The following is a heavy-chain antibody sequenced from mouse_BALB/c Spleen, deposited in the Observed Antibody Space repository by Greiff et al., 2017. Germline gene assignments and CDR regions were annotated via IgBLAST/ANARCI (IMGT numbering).Heavy chain of an antibody. J-gene: IGHJ4*01. CDR2: INPSNGGT. CDR1: GYTFTSYY. V-gene: IGHV1S81*02. Sequence: QVQLQQSGAELVKPGASVKLSCKASGYTFTSYYMYWVKQRPGQGLEWIGEINPSNGGTNFNEKFKSKATLTVDKSSSTAYMQLSSLTSEDSAVYYCTRGGNYEEYYAMDYWGQGTSVTVSS. D-gene: IGHD2-1*01. CDR3: TRGGNYEEYYAMDY.